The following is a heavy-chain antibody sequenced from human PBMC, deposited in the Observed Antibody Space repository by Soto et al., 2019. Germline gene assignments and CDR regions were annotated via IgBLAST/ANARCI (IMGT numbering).Heavy chain of an antibody. Sequence: SETLSLTCAVSGGSISSSNWWSWVRQPPGKGLEWIGEIYHIGSTNYNPSLKSRVTISVDKSKNQFSLKLSSVTAADTAVYYCARGLSSSSGFFDYWGQGTLVTVSS. CDR2: IYHIGST. J-gene: IGHJ4*02. CDR1: GGSISSSNW. V-gene: IGHV4-4*02. D-gene: IGHD6-6*01. CDR3: ARGLSSSSGFFDY.